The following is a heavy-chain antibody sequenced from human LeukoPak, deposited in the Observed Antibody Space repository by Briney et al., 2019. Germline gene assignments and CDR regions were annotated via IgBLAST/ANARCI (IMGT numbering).Heavy chain of an antibody. Sequence: TGGSLRLSCAASGFTFSSYAMHWVRQAPGKGLEWVAVISYDGSNKYYADSVKGRFTVSRDNSKNTLYLQMNSLRAENTAVYYCARVGDYYYYYYMDVWGKGTTVTVSS. CDR2: ISYDGSNK. V-gene: IGHV3-30*01. CDR1: GFTFSSYA. J-gene: IGHJ6*03. D-gene: IGHD2-21*02. CDR3: ARVGDYYYYYYMDV.